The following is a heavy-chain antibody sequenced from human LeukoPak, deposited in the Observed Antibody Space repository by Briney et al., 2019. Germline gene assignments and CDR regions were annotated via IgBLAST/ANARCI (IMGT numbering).Heavy chain of an antibody. CDR3: ARSPINWGKAPLDY. CDR1: GGSFGDFA. CDR2: IIPILGIA. D-gene: IGHD7-27*01. J-gene: IGHJ4*02. V-gene: IGHV1-69*04. Sequence: GSSVKVSCKASGGSFGDFAIIWVRQAPGQGLEWMGRIIPILGIANYAQKFQVRVTITADKSTSTAYMELSSLRSEDTAVYYCARSPINWGKAPLDYWGQGTLVTISS.